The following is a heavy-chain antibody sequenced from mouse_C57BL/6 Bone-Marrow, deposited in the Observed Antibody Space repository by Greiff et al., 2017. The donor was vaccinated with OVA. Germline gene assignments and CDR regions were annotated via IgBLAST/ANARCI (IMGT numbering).Heavy chain of an antibody. V-gene: IGHV1-72*01. D-gene: IGHD1-1*02. CDR3: ARRWTKYPYYFDY. CDR2: IDPNSGGT. Sequence: QVQLKQPGAELVKPGASVKLSCKASGYTFTSYWMHWVKQRPGRGLEWIGRIDPNSGGTKYNEKFKSKATLTVDKPSSTAYMQLSSLTSEDSAVYYCARRWTKYPYYFDYWGQGTTLTVSS. J-gene: IGHJ2*01. CDR1: GYTFTSYW.